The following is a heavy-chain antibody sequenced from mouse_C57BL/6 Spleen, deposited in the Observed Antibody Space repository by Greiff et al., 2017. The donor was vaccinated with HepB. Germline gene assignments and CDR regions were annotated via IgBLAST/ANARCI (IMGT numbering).Heavy chain of an antibody. Sequence: QVQLQQPGAELVKPGASVKMSCKASGYTFTSYWITWVKQRPGQGLEWIGDIYPGSGSTNYNEKFKSKATLTVDTSSSTAYMQLSSLTSEDSAVYYCARDGYPYYDAMDYWGQGTSVTVSS. CDR2: IYPGSGST. CDR1: GYTFTSYW. D-gene: IGHD2-3*01. J-gene: IGHJ4*01. V-gene: IGHV1-55*01. CDR3: ARDGYPYYDAMDY.